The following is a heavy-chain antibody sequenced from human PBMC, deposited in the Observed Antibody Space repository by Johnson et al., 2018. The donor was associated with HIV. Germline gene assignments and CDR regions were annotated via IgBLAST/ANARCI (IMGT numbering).Heavy chain of an antibody. CDR1: GFTFSSYG. D-gene: IGHD1-20*01. Sequence: VRLVESGGGVVQPGRSLRLSCAASGFTFSSYGMHWVRQAPGKGLEWVANIKQDGSEKYYVASVKGRFTISRDNAKNSLYLQMNSLRAEDTAVYYCARAEGLTGRNAFDIWGQGTMVTVSS. CDR2: IKQDGSEK. V-gene: IGHV3-7*01. CDR3: ARAEGLTGRNAFDI. J-gene: IGHJ3*02.